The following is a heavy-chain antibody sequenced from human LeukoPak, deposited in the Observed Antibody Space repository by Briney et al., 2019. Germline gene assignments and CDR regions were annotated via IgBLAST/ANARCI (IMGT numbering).Heavy chain of an antibody. V-gene: IGHV4-59*11. CDR2: IYYSGST. J-gene: IGHJ4*02. D-gene: IGHD6-13*01. Sequence: NPSETLSLTCTVSGGSISSHYWSWIRQPPGKGLEWIGYIYYSGSTNYNPSLKSRVTISVDTSKNQFSLKLSSVTAADTAVYYCARDSGGSWKCWGQGTLVTVSS. CDR3: ARDSGGSWKC. CDR1: GGSISSHY.